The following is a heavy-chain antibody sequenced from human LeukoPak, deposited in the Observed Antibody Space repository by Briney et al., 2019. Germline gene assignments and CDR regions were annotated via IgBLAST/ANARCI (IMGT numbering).Heavy chain of an antibody. D-gene: IGHD3-10*01. J-gene: IGHJ6*02. Sequence: KASETLSLTCAVYGGSFSGYYWSWIRQPPGKGLEWIGEINHSGSTNYNPSLKSRVTISVGTSKNQFSLKLSSVTAADTAVYYCARSPGGVVRNRMDVWGQGTTVTVSS. CDR3: ARSPGGVVRNRMDV. CDR2: INHSGST. V-gene: IGHV4-34*01. CDR1: GGSFSGYY.